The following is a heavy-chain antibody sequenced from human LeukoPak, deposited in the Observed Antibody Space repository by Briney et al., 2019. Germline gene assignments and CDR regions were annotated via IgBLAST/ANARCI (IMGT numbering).Heavy chain of an antibody. J-gene: IGHJ4*02. D-gene: IGHD5-24*01. CDR1: GFTFSSYT. V-gene: IGHV3-30*01. CDR2: MSYDGSDN. Sequence: GGSLRLSCAASGFTFSSYTMHWVRQAPGKGLEWVAVMSYDGSDNYYADSVQGRVTISRDNARTTVNLQMNSQSVKDTAVYYCARGSRWLQLGPFDYWGQGTLVTVSS. CDR3: ARGSRWLQLGPFDY.